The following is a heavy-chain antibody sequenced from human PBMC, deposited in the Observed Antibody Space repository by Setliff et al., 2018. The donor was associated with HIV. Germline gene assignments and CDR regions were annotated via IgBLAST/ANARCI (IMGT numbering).Heavy chain of an antibody. V-gene: IGHV3-21*01. CDR1: GFNFTSYS. CDR3: ARDKDMTVAFDL. D-gene: IGHD3-22*01. CDR2: ISSSGNYM. Sequence: GGSLRLSCVASGFNFTSYSMNWVRQAPGKGLEWVSSISSSGNYMFYADSVKGRLTISRDNAGNSLSLLMNSLRAEDTAVYFCARDKDMTVAFDLWGQGTPVTVSS. J-gene: IGHJ4*02.